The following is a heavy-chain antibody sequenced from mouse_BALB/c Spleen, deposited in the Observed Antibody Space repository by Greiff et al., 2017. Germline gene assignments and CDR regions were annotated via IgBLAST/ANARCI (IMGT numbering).Heavy chain of an antibody. V-gene: IGHV1-18*01. CDR1: GYTFTDYN. J-gene: IGHJ4*01. D-gene: IGHD2-1*01. CDR3: ARPKRSTPSMDY. CDR2: INPNNGGT. Sequence: EVQLQQSGPELVKPGASVKIPCKASGYTFTDYNMDWVKQSHGKSLEWIGDINPNNGGTIYNQKFKGKATLTVDKSSSTAYMELRSLTFEDTAVYYCARPKRSTPSMDYWGQGTSVTVSS.